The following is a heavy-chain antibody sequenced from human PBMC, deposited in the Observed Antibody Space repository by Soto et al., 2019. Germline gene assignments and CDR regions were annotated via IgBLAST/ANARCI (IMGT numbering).Heavy chain of an antibody. CDR1: GGLFSSYA. CDR3: ARGGSPYVWFNEF. V-gene: IGHV1-69*01. J-gene: IGHJ4*02. D-gene: IGHD3-16*01. CDR2: IIPVFGTT. Sequence: QEQLVQSGPEVKEPGSSVKVSCKASGGLFSSYAISWVQQAPGQGLEWLGGIIPVFGTTNYAEKFQGRVTITADESTNTAYMELSSLRSGDTAIYYCARGGSPYVWFNEFWGQGTLVTVSS.